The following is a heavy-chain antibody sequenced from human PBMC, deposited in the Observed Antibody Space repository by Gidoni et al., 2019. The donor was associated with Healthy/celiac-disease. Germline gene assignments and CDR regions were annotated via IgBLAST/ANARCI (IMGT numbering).Heavy chain of an antibody. CDR1: GFTFSSYS. D-gene: IGHD5-18*01. CDR3: ARDLSGYSYGPY. CDR2: ISSSSSYI. Sequence: EVQLVESGGGLVKPGGSLRLSCAASGFTFSSYSMNWVRQAPGKGLEWVSSISSSSSYIYYADSVKGRFTISRDNAKNSLYLQMNSLRAEDTAVYYCARDLSGYSYGPYWGQGTLVTVSS. V-gene: IGHV3-21*01. J-gene: IGHJ4*02.